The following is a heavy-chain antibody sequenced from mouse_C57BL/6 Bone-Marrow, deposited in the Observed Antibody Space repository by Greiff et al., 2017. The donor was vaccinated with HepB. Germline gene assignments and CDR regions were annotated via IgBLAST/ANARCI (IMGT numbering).Heavy chain of an antibody. V-gene: IGHV5-4*01. J-gene: IGHJ1*03. CDR2: ISDGGSYT. CDR3: ARDPMAWYFDV. CDR1: GFTFSSYA. D-gene: IGHD1-1*02. Sequence: EVKLVESGGGLVKPGGSLKLSCAASGFTFSSYAMSWVRQTPEKRLEWVATISDGGSYTYYPDNVKGRFTISRDNAKNNLYLQMSHLKSEDTAMYYCARDPMAWYFDVWGTGTTVTVSS.